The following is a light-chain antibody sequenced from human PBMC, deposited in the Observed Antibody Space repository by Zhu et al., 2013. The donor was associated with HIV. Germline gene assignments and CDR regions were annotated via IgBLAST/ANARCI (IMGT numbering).Light chain of an antibody. CDR1: QIISTW. CDR3: QQSYSTPHT. V-gene: IGKV1D-12*01. CDR2: SAS. J-gene: IGKJ1*01. Sequence: DIQMTQSPSSLSASVGDRVTITCRASQIISTWLAWYQQKPGKAPKLLISSASTLQSGVPTRFSGNGSGTDFTLTINSLQPEDFATYYCQQSYSTPHTFGQGTKVEIK.